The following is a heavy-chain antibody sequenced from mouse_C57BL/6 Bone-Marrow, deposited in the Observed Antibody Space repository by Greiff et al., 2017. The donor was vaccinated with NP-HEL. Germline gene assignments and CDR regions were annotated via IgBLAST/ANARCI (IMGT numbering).Heavy chain of an antibody. V-gene: IGHV14-4*01. CDR1: GFNIKDDY. CDR3: TGTVVGNFDY. Sequence: EVQLQQSGAELVRPGASVKLSCTASGFNIKDDYMHWVKQRPEQGLEWIGWIDPENGDTAYASKFQGKATITADTSSNTAYLQLSSLTSEDTAVYYCTGTVVGNFDYWGQGTTLTVSS. J-gene: IGHJ2*01. D-gene: IGHD1-1*01. CDR2: IDPENGDT.